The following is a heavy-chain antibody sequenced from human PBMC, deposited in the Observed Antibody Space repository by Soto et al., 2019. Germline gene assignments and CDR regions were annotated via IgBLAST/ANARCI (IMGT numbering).Heavy chain of an antibody. CDR3: AKVGHRTTWSQIDS. CDR2: ISDSGAVT. J-gene: IGHJ4*02. D-gene: IGHD6-13*01. Sequence: EVQLLESGGGLVQPGGSLRLSCAASGFSFSSYAMSWVRQAPGKGLEWASVISDSGAVTYDADSVKGRFTLSRDNSKNTLYLQMNSLRAEDTAVYYCAKVGHRTTWSQIDSWGQGTLVTVSS. V-gene: IGHV3-23*01. CDR1: GFSFSSYA.